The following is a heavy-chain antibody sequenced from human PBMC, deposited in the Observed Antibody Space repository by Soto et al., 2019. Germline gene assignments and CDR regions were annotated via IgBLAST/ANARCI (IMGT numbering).Heavy chain of an antibody. CDR1: GGSFSGYY. J-gene: IGHJ4*02. V-gene: IGHV4-34*01. CDR3: AREAYDSGGYYQDY. CDR2: INHSGST. D-gene: IGHD3-22*01. Sequence: PSETLSLTCAVYGGSFSGYYWSWIRQPPGKGLEWVGEINHSGSTNYNPSPKSRVTISVDTSKNQFSLKLTSVTAADTAVYYCAREAYDSGGYYQDYWGQGTLVTVSS.